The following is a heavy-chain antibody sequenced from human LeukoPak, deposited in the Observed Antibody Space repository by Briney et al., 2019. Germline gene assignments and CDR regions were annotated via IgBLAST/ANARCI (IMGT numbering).Heavy chain of an antibody. V-gene: IGHV1-24*01. CDR1: GYTLTDLS. J-gene: IGHJ5*02. Sequence: AAVKVSCKVSGYTLTDLSMPWVRQAPGAGLEWMGGFDPEGGETIYAQKFQDRVTMTEDTSTDTAYMELSSLRYEDTGVYYCAASTYPRLLSDNVDPWGQGTLVTVSS. CDR3: AASTYPRLLSDNVDP. CDR2: FDPEGGET. D-gene: IGHD2-2*01.